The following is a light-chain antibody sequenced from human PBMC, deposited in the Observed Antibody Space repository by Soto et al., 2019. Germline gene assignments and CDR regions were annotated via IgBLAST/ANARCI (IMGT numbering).Light chain of an antibody. V-gene: IGLV2-14*03. CDR2: DII. J-gene: IGLJ1*01. CDR1: SSDVGAYIF. Sequence: QSVLTQPASVSGSPGQSITISCTGTSSDVGAYIFVSWYQQHPGKAPKLMIYDIINRPSGVSNRFSGSKSGNTASLTISGPQAEDEADYYCGSFTTSRSYVFGTGTKVTVL. CDR3: GSFTTSRSYV.